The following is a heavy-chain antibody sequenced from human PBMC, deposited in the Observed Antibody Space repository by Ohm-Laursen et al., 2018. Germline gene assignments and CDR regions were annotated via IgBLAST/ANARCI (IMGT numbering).Heavy chain of an antibody. J-gene: IGHJ4*02. V-gene: IGHV3-33*01. CDR1: GFTFSSYG. CDR3: ARASSSIAVAGLDY. Sequence: SLRLSCTASGFTFSSYGMHWVRQAPGKGLEWVAVIWYDGSNKYYADSVKGRFTISRDNSKNALYLQMNSLRAEDTAVYYCARASSSIAVAGLDYWGQGTLVTVSS. D-gene: IGHD6-19*01. CDR2: IWYDGSNK.